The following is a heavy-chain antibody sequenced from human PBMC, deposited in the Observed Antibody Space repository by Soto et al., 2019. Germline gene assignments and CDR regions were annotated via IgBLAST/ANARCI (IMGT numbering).Heavy chain of an antibody. D-gene: IGHD3-3*01. CDR3: ARVYDFWSGYSRPYYYDY. CDR1: GYTFTSYG. Sequence: GASVKVSCKASGYTFTSYGISWVRQAPGQGLEWMGWISAYNGNTNYAQKLQGRVTMTTDTSTSTAYMELRSLRSDDTAVYYCARVYDFWSGYSRPYYYDYWGQGTLVTVSS. CDR2: ISAYNGNT. V-gene: IGHV1-18*01. J-gene: IGHJ4*02.